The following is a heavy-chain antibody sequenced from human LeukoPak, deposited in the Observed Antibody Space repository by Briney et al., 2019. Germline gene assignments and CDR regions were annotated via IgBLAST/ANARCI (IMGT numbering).Heavy chain of an antibody. V-gene: IGHV3-7*01. D-gene: IGHD3-3*01. CDR1: GFTFNGYW. J-gene: IGHJ4*02. CDR2: IKQDGSEK. Sequence: GGSLRLSCAASGFTFNGYWMSWVRQAPGKGLEWVANIKQDGSEKYYVDSVRGRVTISRGNAENSLFLQMNRLRVEDTAVYYCTRDFGRSSYYFDFWGQGTLVTVSS. CDR3: TRDFGRSSYYFDF.